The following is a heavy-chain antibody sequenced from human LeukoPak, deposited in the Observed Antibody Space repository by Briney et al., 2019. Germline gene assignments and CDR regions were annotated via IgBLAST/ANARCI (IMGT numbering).Heavy chain of an antibody. Sequence: SETLSLSCTVSGGSISSYYWSWIRPPAGKGLEWIWRIYTSGSTNYNPSLKSRVNMSVDPSKIQFSLKLSSVTAADTAVYYCARELQGWELLRDPTFYFDYWGQGTLVTVSS. CDR3: ARELQGWELLRDPTFYFDY. CDR1: GGSISSYY. J-gene: IGHJ4*02. D-gene: IGHD1-26*01. V-gene: IGHV4-4*07. CDR2: IYTSGST.